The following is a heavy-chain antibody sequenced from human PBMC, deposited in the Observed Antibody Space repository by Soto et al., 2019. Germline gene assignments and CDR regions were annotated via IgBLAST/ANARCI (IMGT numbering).Heavy chain of an antibody. CDR1: GGSMSSGGYF. Sequence: QVQLQESGPGLVKPSQTLFLTCTVSGGSMSSGGYFWSWIRQPPGKGLEWLAYISYSGTTSYNPSLTSRITISIDTSKNQISLRLRSVAASDSAVYYCARGYLKRNFYYYGMDLWGRGTTVTVSS. D-gene: IGHD1-1*01. CDR3: ARGYLKRNFYYYGMDL. V-gene: IGHV4-30-4*01. J-gene: IGHJ6*02. CDR2: ISYSGTT.